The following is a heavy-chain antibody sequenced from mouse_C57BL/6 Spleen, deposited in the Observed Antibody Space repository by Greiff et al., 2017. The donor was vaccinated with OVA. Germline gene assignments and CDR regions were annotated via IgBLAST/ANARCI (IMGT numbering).Heavy chain of an antibody. D-gene: IGHD1-1*02. CDR3: ARGGGYYRYFDV. CDR1: GYTFTDYN. CDR2: INPNNGGT. Sequence: VQLKESGPELVKPGASVKIPCKASGYTFTDYNMDWVKQSHGKSLEWIGDINPNNGGTIYNQKFKGKATLTVDKSSSTAYMELRSLTSEDTAVYYCARGGGYYRYFDVWGTGTTVTVSS. J-gene: IGHJ1*03. V-gene: IGHV1-18*01.